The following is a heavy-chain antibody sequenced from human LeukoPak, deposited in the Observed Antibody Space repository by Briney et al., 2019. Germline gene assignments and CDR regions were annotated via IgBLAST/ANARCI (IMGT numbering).Heavy chain of an antibody. D-gene: IGHD4-11*01. J-gene: IGHJ5*02. CDR2: INPSSGGT. Sequence: GASVKVSCKASGYTFTGYYIHWVRQAPGQGLEWMGRINPSSGGTNYAQKLQGRVIMTRDTSITTAYMEVSRLSSDDTAVYYCAREGSQDYSNYFNWFDPWGQGTLVTVSS. CDR3: AREGSQDYSNYFNWFDP. CDR1: GYTFTGYY. V-gene: IGHV1-2*06.